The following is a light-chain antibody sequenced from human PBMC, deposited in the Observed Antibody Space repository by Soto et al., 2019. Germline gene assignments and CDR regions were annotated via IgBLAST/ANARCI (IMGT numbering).Light chain of an antibody. CDR1: SSDVGGYNY. V-gene: IGLV2-11*01. CDR2: DVS. J-gene: IGLJ3*02. CDR3: CSYAGSYTWV. Sequence: QLVLTQPRSVSGSPGQSVTISCTETSSDVGGYNYVSWYQQHPGKAPKLMIYDVSKRPSGVPDRFSGSKSGNTASLTISGLQAEDEADYYCCSYAGSYTWVFGGGTKLTVL.